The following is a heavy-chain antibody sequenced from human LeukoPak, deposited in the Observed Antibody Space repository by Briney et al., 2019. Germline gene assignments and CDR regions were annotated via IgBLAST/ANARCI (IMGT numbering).Heavy chain of an antibody. D-gene: IGHD3-10*01. J-gene: IGHJ4*02. Sequence: GGSLRLSCAASGFTFGSYAMPWVRQAPGKGLEYVSAISSNGGSTYYANSVKGRFTISRDNSKNTLYLQMGSLRAEDMAVYYCARDPSGSPIYYFDYWGQGTLVTVSS. CDR2: ISSNGGST. V-gene: IGHV3-64*01. CDR1: GFTFGSYA. CDR3: ARDPSGSPIYYFDY.